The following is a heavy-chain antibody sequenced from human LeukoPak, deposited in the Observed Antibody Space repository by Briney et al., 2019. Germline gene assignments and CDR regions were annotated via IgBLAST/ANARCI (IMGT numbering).Heavy chain of an antibody. CDR3: ARPPCSGYSCYGY. D-gene: IGHD2-15*01. J-gene: IGHJ4*02. CDR1: GGSISSSSYY. Sequence: SETLSLTCTVSGGSISSSSYYWGWIRQPPGKGLEWIGSIYYSGSTYYNSSLKSRVTISVDTSKTQFSLKLSSVTAADTAVYYCARPPCSGYSCYGYWGQGTLVTVSS. V-gene: IGHV4-39*01. CDR2: IYYSGST.